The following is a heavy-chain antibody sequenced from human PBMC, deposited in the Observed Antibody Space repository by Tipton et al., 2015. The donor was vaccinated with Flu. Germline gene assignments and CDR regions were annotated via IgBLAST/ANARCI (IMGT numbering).Heavy chain of an antibody. CDR3: ARRVVVPAAIYFDY. CDR2: IYYSGST. D-gene: IGHD2-2*01. V-gene: IGHV4-39*07. CDR1: GGSISSSSYY. J-gene: IGHJ4*02. Sequence: TLSLTCTVSGGSISSSSYYWGWIRQPPGKGLEWIGSIYYSGSTYYSPSLKSRVTISVDTSKNQFSLKLSSVTAADTAVYYCARRVVVPAAIYFDYWGQGTLVTVSS.